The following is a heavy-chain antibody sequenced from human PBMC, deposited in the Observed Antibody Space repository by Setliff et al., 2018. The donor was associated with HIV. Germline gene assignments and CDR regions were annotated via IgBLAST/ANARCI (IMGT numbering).Heavy chain of an antibody. CDR1: GYSFTNYW. V-gene: IGHV5-51*01. Sequence: GESLKISCKGSGYSFTNYWIGWVRQMPGKGLEWMGIIYPGDSDTRYSPSFQGQVTISADKSISTAYLQWSSLKASDTAMYYCARRIAVVIGVPERDDAFDIWGHGTMVTVSS. J-gene: IGHJ3*02. D-gene: IGHD6-19*01. CDR3: ARRIAVVIGVPERDDAFDI. CDR2: IYPGDSDT.